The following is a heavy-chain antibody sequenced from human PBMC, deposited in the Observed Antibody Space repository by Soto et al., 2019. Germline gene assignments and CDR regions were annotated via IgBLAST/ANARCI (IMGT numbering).Heavy chain of an antibody. Sequence: QVQLVQSGAEVKKPGASVKVSCKASGYTFTNYGISWVRQAPGQGLEWMGWINTYNGNTNHAQKLQGRVTMTTDTSTSTGYREVRSLRSDDTAVYCCARGVVSGTYYNQHDWFDPWGQGTLVTVSS. CDR3: ARGVVSGTYYNQHDWFDP. CDR1: GYTFTNYG. J-gene: IGHJ5*02. CDR2: INTYNGNT. D-gene: IGHD3-10*01. V-gene: IGHV1-18*01.